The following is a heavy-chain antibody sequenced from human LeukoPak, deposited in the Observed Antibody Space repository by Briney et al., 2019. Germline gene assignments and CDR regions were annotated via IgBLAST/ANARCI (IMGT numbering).Heavy chain of an antibody. CDR2: INTDGSST. J-gene: IGHJ4*02. CDR3: ARAYYYDSSANDYPPDY. V-gene: IGHV3-74*01. CDR1: GFTLSSYR. D-gene: IGHD3-22*01. Sequence: GGSLRLSCAASGFTLSSYRMHGVRQAPGKGLVWVSRINTDGSSTTYADSVKGRFTISRDNAKNTLYLQMSSLRAEDTAVYYCARAYYYDSSANDYPPDYWGQGTLVTVSS.